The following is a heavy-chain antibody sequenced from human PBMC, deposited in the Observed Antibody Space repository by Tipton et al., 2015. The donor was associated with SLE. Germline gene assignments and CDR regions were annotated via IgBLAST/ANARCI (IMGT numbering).Heavy chain of an antibody. D-gene: IGHD5-24*01. CDR3: ARGGGMATLGVAFDM. V-gene: IGHV4-39*07. CDR1: GGPISSSFYY. CDR2: IYTRGNP. Sequence: TLSLTCTVSGGPISSSFYYWGWIRQTPGKGLEWIGQIYTRGNPHYNPSLKSRVSISVDTSKNQFSVNLTSVTAADTAIYYCARGGGMATLGVAFDMWGQGAMVTVSS. J-gene: IGHJ3*02.